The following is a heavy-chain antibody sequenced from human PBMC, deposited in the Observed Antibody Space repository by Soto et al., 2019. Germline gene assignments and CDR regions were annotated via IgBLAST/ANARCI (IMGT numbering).Heavy chain of an antibody. CDR2: ISSSSSTI. J-gene: IGHJ3*02. Sequence: GGSLRLSCAASGFTFSSYSMNWVRQAPGKGLEWVSYISSSSSTIYYAYSVKGRFTISRDNAKNSLYLQMNSLRDEDTAVYYCARGGTMIVVVDAFDIWGQGTMVTVSS. D-gene: IGHD3-22*01. CDR3: ARGGTMIVVVDAFDI. CDR1: GFTFSSYS. V-gene: IGHV3-48*02.